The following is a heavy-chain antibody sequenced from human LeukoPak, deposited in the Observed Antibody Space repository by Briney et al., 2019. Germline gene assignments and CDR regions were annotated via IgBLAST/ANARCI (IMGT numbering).Heavy chain of an antibody. CDR2: IYHSGST. J-gene: IGHJ6*04. CDR3: ARDDRSRTSCYFGVDV. D-gene: IGHD2-2*01. V-gene: IGHV4-38-2*02. CDR1: GYSISSGYY. Sequence: SETLSLTCTVSGYSISSGYYWGWLRQPPGKGLEWIGSIYHSGSTYYNPSLKSRVTISVDTSKNQFSLQLSSVTAADTAVYYCARDDRSRTSCYFGVDVWGKGTTVTVSS.